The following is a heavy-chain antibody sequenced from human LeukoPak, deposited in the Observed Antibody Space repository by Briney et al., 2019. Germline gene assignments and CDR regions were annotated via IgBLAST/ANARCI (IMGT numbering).Heavy chain of an antibody. CDR1: GFTFSTYA. CDR3: ASTDIVATTPSYYYGMDV. CDR2: ISGSGFST. J-gene: IGHJ6*02. D-gene: IGHD5-12*01. V-gene: IGHV3-23*01. Sequence: GGSLRLSCAASGFTFSTYAMSWVRQAPGKGLEWASAISGSGFSTYYADSVKGRFTISRDNSKNTLYLQMHSLRAEDTAVYYCASTDIVATTPSYYYGMDVWGQGTTVTVSS.